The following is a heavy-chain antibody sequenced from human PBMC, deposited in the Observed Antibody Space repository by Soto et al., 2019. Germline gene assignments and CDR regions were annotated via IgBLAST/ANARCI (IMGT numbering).Heavy chain of an antibody. V-gene: IGHV1-18*01. Sequence: ASVKVSCKASGYTFTSYGISWVRQAPGQGLEWMGWISAYNGNTNYAQKLQGRVTMTTDTSTSTAYMELGSLRSDDTAVYYCARGSVLLWFGELLTKNSHLLIDDYYYYGMDVWGQGTTVTVSS. J-gene: IGHJ6*02. CDR1: GYTFTSYG. CDR3: ARGSVLLWFGELLTKNSHLLIDDYYYYGMDV. CDR2: ISAYNGNT. D-gene: IGHD3-10*01.